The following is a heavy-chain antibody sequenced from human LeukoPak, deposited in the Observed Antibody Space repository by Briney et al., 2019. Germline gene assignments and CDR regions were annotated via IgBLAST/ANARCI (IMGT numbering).Heavy chain of an antibody. CDR1: GYTFTIYG. J-gene: IGHJ3*02. CDR3: ARGSDSSSDDAFDI. V-gene: IGHV1-18*01. CDR2: ISAYNGNT. D-gene: IGHD6-6*01. Sequence: ASVKVSCKASGYTFTIYGISWVRQAPGQGLEWMGWISAYNGNTNYAQKLQGRVTMTTDTPTSTAYMELRSLRSDDTAVYYCARGSDSSSDDAFDIWGQGTMVTVSS.